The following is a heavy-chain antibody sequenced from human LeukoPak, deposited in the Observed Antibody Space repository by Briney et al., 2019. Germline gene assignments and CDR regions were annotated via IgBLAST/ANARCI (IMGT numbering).Heavy chain of an antibody. CDR2: MNPNSGNT. J-gene: IGHJ4*02. Sequence: ASVKVSCKASGYTFTSYDINWVRQATGQGLEWMGWMNPNSGNTGYAQKFQGRVTMTRNTSISTAYMELSRLRSDDTAVYYCARDQDSITMIGWGQGTLVTVSS. CDR3: ARDQDSITMIG. D-gene: IGHD3-22*01. CDR1: GYTFTSYD. V-gene: IGHV1-8*01.